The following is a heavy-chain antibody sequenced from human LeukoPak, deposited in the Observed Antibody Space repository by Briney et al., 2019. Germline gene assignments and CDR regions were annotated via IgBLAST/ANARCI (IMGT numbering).Heavy chain of an antibody. Sequence: ASVKVSCKASGYTFTSYYMRWVRQAPGQGLEWMGIINPSGGSTSYAQKFQGRVTMTRDMSTSTVYMELSSLRSEDTAVYYCARVGSYNWNYEREDYWGQGTLVTVSS. D-gene: IGHD1-7*01. CDR2: INPSGGST. CDR1: GYTFTSYY. V-gene: IGHV1-46*01. CDR3: ARVGSYNWNYEREDY. J-gene: IGHJ4*02.